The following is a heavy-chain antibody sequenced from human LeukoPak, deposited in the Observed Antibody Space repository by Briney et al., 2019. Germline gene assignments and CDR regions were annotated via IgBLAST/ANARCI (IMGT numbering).Heavy chain of an antibody. CDR1: GGSISSSSYY. J-gene: IGHJ4*02. Sequence: SETLSLTCAVSGGSISSSSYYWGWIRQPPGKGLEWIGSIYYSGSTYYNPSLKSRVTISVDTSKNQFSLKLSSVTAADTAVYYCAIFARYGDYVDYWGQGTLVTVSS. D-gene: IGHD4-17*01. V-gene: IGHV4-39*01. CDR2: IYYSGST. CDR3: AIFARYGDYVDY.